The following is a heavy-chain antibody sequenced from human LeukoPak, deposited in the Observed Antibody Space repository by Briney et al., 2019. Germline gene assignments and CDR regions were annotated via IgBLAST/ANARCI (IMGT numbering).Heavy chain of an antibody. CDR3: ARAKYAAAGYFDY. Sequence: DSVKVSCKASGYTFNSYYMHLVRQAPGQRLEWMGIINRSSGSTSYAEKFQGRVTMTRDTSTSTVYMELSSLRSEDTAVYYCARAKYAAAGYFDYWGQGTLVTVSS. J-gene: IGHJ4*02. D-gene: IGHD6-13*01. CDR2: INRSSGST. CDR1: GYTFNSYY. V-gene: IGHV1-46*02.